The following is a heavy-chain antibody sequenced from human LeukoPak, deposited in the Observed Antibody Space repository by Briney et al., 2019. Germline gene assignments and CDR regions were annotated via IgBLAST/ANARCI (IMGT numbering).Heavy chain of an antibody. CDR2: INSRGNYI. CDR3: AKGSRIDGYNS. J-gene: IGHJ4*02. V-gene: IGHV3-21*04. Sequence: GGSLRLSCAASGFTFSNYEMNWVRQAPGKGLEWLSSINSRGNYIYYADSLKGRFTISRDISMQTLYLQMNSLRAEDTAVYYCAKGSRIDGYNSWGQGTLVTVSS. CDR1: GFTFSNYE. D-gene: IGHD5-24*01.